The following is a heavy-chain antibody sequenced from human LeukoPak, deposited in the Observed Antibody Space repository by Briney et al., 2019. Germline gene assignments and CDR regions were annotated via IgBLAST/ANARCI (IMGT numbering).Heavy chain of an antibody. Sequence: SQTLSLTCTVSGGSISSADYFWSWIRQPPGKGLEWIGYIYYSGSTYYKPSLKSQVTISLDTSKNQFSLKLSSVTAADTAVYYCARATGGNYDAFDIWGQGTMVTVSS. CDR1: GGSISSADYF. V-gene: IGHV4-30-4*01. D-gene: IGHD1-1*01. CDR2: IYYSGST. J-gene: IGHJ3*02. CDR3: ARATGGNYDAFDI.